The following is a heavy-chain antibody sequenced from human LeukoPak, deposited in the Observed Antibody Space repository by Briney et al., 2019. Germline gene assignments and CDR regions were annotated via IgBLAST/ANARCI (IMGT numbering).Heavy chain of an antibody. J-gene: IGHJ3*02. CDR3: ARYAYGDYDEDAFDI. Sequence: KPSETLSLTCVVYGGSFSGYYWTWIRQPPGKGLEWIGEINHSGSTNYSPSVKSRVNISVDTSKNQFSLKLSSVTAADTAVYYCARYAYGDYDEDAFDIWGQGTMVTVSS. CDR2: INHSGST. D-gene: IGHD4-17*01. V-gene: IGHV4-34*01. CDR1: GGSFSGYY.